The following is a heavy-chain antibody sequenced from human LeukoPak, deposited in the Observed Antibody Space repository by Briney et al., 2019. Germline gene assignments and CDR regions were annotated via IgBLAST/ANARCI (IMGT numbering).Heavy chain of an antibody. Sequence: SQTLSLTCTVSGGSISSGGYYWSWIRQHPGKGLEWIGYIYYSGSTYYNPSLKSRVTISVDTSKNQFSLKLSSVTAADTAVYYCARVPTAAGTYYYDFHGLDVWGQGTTVTVSS. J-gene: IGHJ6*02. D-gene: IGHD6-13*01. CDR2: IYYSGST. CDR1: GGSISSGGYY. V-gene: IGHV4-31*03. CDR3: ARVPTAAGTYYYDFHGLDV.